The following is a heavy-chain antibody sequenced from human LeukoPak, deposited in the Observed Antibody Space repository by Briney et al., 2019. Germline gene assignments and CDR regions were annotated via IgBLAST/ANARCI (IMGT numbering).Heavy chain of an antibody. CDR1: GGSMKSYY. CDR2: IYYSGTT. CDR3: ARKYWDAFDI. Sequence: PSETLSLTCTVSGGSMKSYYWSWIRQPPGKGLEWIGNIYYSGTTNYNPSVRSRVTISVDTSKNQFSLKLSSVTDADTAAYYCARKYWDAFDIWGKGTKVTVSS. V-gene: IGHV4-59*08. J-gene: IGHJ3*02. D-gene: IGHD2/OR15-2a*01.